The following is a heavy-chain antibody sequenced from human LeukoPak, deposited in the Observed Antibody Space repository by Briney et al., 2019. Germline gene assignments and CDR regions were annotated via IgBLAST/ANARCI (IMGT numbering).Heavy chain of an antibody. D-gene: IGHD6-13*01. CDR1: GFTFSSYA. V-gene: IGHV3-30*01. J-gene: IGHJ4*02. Sequence: GRCLRLACSVPGFTFSSYAMHWGRQAPGKGLVWAAVISYDGSNKYYADSVKGRFTISRDNSKNTLYLQMNSLRAEDTAVYYCASSAAALDYWGQGTLVTVSS. CDR3: ASSAAALDY. CDR2: ISYDGSNK.